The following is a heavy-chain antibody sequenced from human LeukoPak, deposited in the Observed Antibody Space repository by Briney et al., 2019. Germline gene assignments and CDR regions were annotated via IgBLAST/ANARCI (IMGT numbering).Heavy chain of an antibody. Sequence: GGSLRLSCAASGFTFSSYGMHWVRQAPGKGLEWLAIMWYDGSIKYYADSAKGRFTISGDNSKNTVFLQMNSLRAEDTAVYYCARGRDGYNYYYYYYVDVWGKGTTVTVSS. D-gene: IGHD5-24*01. V-gene: IGHV3-33*02. J-gene: IGHJ6*03. CDR3: ARGRDGYNYYYYYYVDV. CDR2: MWYDGSIK. CDR1: GFTFSSYG.